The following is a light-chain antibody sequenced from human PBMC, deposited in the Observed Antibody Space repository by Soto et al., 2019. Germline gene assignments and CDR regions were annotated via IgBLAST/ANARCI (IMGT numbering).Light chain of an antibody. Sequence: QSVLTQPPSASGSPGQSVTISCTGTSSDFGGYNYVSWYQQYPGKAPKLMIYEVSKRPSGVPDRFSGSKSGNTASLTVSGLQAEDEADYYCCSYAGSNILYVFGTGTKSPS. V-gene: IGLV2-8*01. CDR1: SSDFGGYNY. CDR3: CSYAGSNILYV. CDR2: EVS. J-gene: IGLJ1*01.